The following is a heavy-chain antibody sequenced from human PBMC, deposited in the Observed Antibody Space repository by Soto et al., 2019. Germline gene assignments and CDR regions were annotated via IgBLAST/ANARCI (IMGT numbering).Heavy chain of an antibody. CDR1: GYTFSNYG. D-gene: IGHD1-20*01. CDR3: ARGITLPTPLDY. Sequence: ASVKVSCKTSGYTFSNYGINWVRQAPGQGLEWMGWISAYNGNTNFAQKLQGRVSLTTDTSSTTAYMELRSLTSDDTAVYYCARGITLPTPLDYWGQGTLVTVSS. V-gene: IGHV1-18*01. J-gene: IGHJ4*02. CDR2: ISAYNGNT.